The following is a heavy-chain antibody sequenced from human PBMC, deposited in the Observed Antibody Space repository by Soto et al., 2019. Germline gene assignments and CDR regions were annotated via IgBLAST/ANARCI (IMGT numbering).Heavy chain of an antibody. CDR1: GITVSSNY. CDR2: IYSGGST. J-gene: IGHJ6*02. CDR3: ARDVVGATTYYYYGMDV. Sequence: EVQLVESGGGLIQPGGSLRLACAASGITVSSNYMSWVRQAPGKGLEWVSVIYSGGSTYYADSVKGRFTISRDKSKNMLYLQMNSLRADDTAMYYCARDVVGATTYYYYGMDVWGQGTTVTVSS. V-gene: IGHV3-53*01. D-gene: IGHD1-26*01.